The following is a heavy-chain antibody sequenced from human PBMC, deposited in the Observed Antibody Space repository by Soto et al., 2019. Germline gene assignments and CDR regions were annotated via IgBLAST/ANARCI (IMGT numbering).Heavy chain of an antibody. J-gene: IGHJ5*02. CDR2: IYHRGNT. V-gene: IGHV4-28*03. CDR3: ARDGVEARPDLFGPWEEFHWFDP. CDR1: GDSVISGSW. Sequence: QVQLQESGPGLVKASDTLSLNCAVSGDSVISGSWWGWIRQPPGKGLEWIGYIYHRGNTFYNPSLQIRVTMSVDTSKNQFSLNLSSVTAADTALYYCARDGVEARPDLFGPWEEFHWFDPWGQGTLVTVSS. D-gene: IGHD6-6*01.